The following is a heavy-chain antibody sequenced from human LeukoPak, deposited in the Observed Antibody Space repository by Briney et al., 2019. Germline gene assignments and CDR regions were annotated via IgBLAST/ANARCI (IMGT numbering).Heavy chain of an antibody. D-gene: IGHD2-15*01. J-gene: IGHJ4*02. CDR2: IYYSGST. CDR1: GDSISSGAYY. V-gene: IGHV4-39*07. CDR3: ARAPSGCGGTCPSDH. Sequence: PSETLSLTCTVSGDSISSGAYYWGWIRQPPGKGLEWIGSIYYSGSTYDNPSLKSRVTISVDTSRNQFSLKLSSVTAADTAVYYCARAPSGCGGTCPSDHWGPGTLVTVSS.